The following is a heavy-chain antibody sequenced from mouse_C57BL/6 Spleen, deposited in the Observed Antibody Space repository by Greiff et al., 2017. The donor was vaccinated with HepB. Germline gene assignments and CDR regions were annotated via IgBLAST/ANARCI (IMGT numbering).Heavy chain of an antibody. Sequence: VQLQQSGAELVMPGASVKLSCKASGYTFTSYWMHWVKQRPGQGLEWIGEIDPSDSYTNYNQKFKGKSTLTVDKSSSTAYMQLSSLTSEDSAVYYCAKGGYGSSYEYFDVWGTGTTVTVSS. CDR1: GYTFTSYW. CDR3: AKGGYGSSYEYFDV. J-gene: IGHJ1*03. D-gene: IGHD1-1*01. CDR2: IDPSDSYT. V-gene: IGHV1-69*01.